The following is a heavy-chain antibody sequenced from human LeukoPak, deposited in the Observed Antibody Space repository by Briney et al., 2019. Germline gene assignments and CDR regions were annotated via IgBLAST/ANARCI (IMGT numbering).Heavy chain of an antibody. Sequence: GGSLRLSCAASGFTFSSYEMNWVRQAPGKGLEWVSYISSSGSTVYYADSVKGRFTISRDNAKNSLYLQMNSLRAEDTAVYYCARINYAFDIWGQGTMVTVSS. D-gene: IGHD5-24*01. V-gene: IGHV3-48*03. CDR1: GFTFSSYE. CDR3: ARINYAFDI. J-gene: IGHJ3*02. CDR2: ISSSGSTV.